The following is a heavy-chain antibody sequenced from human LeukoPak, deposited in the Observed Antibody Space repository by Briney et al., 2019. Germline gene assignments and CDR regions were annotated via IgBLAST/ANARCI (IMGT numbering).Heavy chain of an antibody. J-gene: IGHJ4*02. D-gene: IGHD6-19*01. CDR3: ARGGWSSGFVELAFDY. V-gene: IGHV4-39*01. CDR2: IYYSGST. CDR1: GGSISSSSYY. Sequence: PSETLSLTCTVSGGSISSSSYYWGWIRQPPGKGLEWIGSIYYSGSTYYNPSLKSRVTISVDTSKNQFSLKLSSVTAADTAVYYCARGGWSSGFVELAFDYWGQGTLVTVSS.